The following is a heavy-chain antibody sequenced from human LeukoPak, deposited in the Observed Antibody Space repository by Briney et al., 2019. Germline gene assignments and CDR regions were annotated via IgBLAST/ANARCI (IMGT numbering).Heavy chain of an antibody. CDR3: ARNTAMASGAFDI. J-gene: IGHJ3*02. Sequence: GESLKIPCKGSGYSFTTHWIAWVRQMPGKGLEWMGIIYPTDSYTKYSPSFQGQVTISADKSITTAYLQWSSLKASDTAMYYCARNTAMASGAFDIWGQGTMVTVSS. D-gene: IGHD5-18*01. CDR2: IYPTDSYT. V-gene: IGHV5-51*01. CDR1: GYSFTTHW.